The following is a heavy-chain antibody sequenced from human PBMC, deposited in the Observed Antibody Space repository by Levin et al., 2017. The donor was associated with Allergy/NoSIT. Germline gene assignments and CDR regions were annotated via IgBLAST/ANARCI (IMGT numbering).Heavy chain of an antibody. J-gene: IGHJ4*02. CDR1: GGSFSGYY. CDR2: INHSGST. D-gene: IGHD3-10*01. Sequence: SETLSLTCAVYGGSFSGYYWSWIRQPPGKGLEWIGEINHSGSTNYNPSLKSRVTISVDTSKNQFSLKLSSVTAADTAVYYCARANYYGSGSWGYWGQGTLVTVSS. CDR3: ARANYYGSGSWGY. V-gene: IGHV4-34*01.